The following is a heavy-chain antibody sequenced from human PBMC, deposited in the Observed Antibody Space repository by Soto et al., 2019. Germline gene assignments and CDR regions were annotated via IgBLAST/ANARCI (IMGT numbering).Heavy chain of an antibody. J-gene: IGHJ5*02. Sequence: SETLSLTCTVSGGSISSGGYYWSWIRQHPGKGLEWIGYIYYSGTAYYNPSLKSRVTISVDTSKNQFSLKLSSVSAADTALYYCARCSLVVVPAPGFDPWGRGTLVTVSS. D-gene: IGHD2-2*01. CDR2: IYYSGTA. CDR1: GGSISSGGYY. CDR3: ARCSLVVVPAPGFDP. V-gene: IGHV4-31*03.